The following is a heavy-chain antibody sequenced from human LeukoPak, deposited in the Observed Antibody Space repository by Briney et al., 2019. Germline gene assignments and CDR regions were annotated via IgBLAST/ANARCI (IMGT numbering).Heavy chain of an antibody. CDR1: GGSISSSSYY. D-gene: IGHD1-26*01. CDR2: IYYSGST. J-gene: IGHJ3*02. CDR3: ARHKLGSPFDAFDI. V-gene: IGHV4-39*01. Sequence: SETLSLTCTVSGGSISSSSYYWGWIRQPPGKGLEWIGSIYYSGSTYYNPSLKSRVTISVDMSKNQLSLKLSSVTAADTAVYHCARHKLGSPFDAFDIWGQGTMVTVSS.